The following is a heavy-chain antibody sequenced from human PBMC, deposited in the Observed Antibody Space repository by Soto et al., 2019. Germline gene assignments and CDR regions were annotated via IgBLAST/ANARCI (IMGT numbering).Heavy chain of an antibody. CDR1: GYTFAAYS. CDR3: AREASAVISLDY. Sequence: ASVKVSCKASGYTFAAYSMHCVLQAPGQGLERVGWFNPNSGDTIYAQKFQGRVTLTRDTSIGTAYMELYSLTSDDTAVYYCAREASAVISLDYWGQGTLVTVSS. J-gene: IGHJ4*02. CDR2: FNPNSGDT. V-gene: IGHV1-2*02. D-gene: IGHD6-19*01.